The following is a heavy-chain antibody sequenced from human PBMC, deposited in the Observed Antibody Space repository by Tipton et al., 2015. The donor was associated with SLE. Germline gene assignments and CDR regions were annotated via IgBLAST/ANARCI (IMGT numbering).Heavy chain of an antibody. D-gene: IGHD3-10*01. V-gene: IGHV3-30*02. CDR1: GFTFDDYA. Sequence: GSLRLSCAASGFTFDDYAMPWVRQAPGKGLEWLAFIRYDGLNEFSADSVKGRFIISRDNSKNTVDLEMNSLRAEDTALYYCAKDERYYGSGNGVSPAFDFWGQGIMVTVSS. CDR2: IRYDGLNE. CDR3: AKDERYYGSGNGVSPAFDF. J-gene: IGHJ3*01.